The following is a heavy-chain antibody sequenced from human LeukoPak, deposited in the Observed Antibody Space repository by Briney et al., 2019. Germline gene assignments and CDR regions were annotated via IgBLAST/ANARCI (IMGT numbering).Heavy chain of an antibody. V-gene: IGHV4-30-4*01. CDR2: IYYSGNT. CDR1: GGSISSGDYY. Sequence: PSETLSLTCTVSGGSISSGDYYWSWIRQPPGKGLEWIGYIYYSGNTYYNPSLKSRVTISVDTSKNQFSVKLTSVTAADTAVFYCARRSMVRGVFQAFDMWVQGTMVTVSS. CDR3: ARRSMVRGVFQAFDM. D-gene: IGHD3-10*01. J-gene: IGHJ3*02.